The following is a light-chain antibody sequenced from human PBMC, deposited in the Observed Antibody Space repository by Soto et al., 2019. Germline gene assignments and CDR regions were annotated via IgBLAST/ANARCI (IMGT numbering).Light chain of an antibody. J-gene: IGKJ4*01. V-gene: IGKV3-11*01. Sequence: EFVLTQSPATLSLSPGERATLSCRASQSISRFLAWYQQRPGQAPRLLIYDASNRATGVPARFSGSGSGTDFTLTISSLEAEDSAVYYCQQRSDWPLTFGGGTKVGI. CDR2: DAS. CDR3: QQRSDWPLT. CDR1: QSISRF.